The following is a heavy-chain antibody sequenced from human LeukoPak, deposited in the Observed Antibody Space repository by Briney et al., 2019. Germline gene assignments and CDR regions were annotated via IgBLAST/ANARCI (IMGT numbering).Heavy chain of an antibody. CDR3: ARLVSYQNCFDP. Sequence: GGSLRLSCAASGFTFSSYWMSWVRQAPGKGLEWVASIEQDGSETYYVDSVKGRFTISRDNPKNSLYLQMNSLRAEDTAVYYCARLVSYQNCFDPWGQGALGTVSS. CDR1: GFTFSSYW. CDR2: IEQDGSET. D-gene: IGHD2-2*01. J-gene: IGHJ5*02. V-gene: IGHV3-7*01.